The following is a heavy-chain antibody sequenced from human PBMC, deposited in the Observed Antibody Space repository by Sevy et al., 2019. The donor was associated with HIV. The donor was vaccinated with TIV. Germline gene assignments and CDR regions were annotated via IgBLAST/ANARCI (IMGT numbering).Heavy chain of an antibody. CDR2: FYTSGST. D-gene: IGHD6-19*01. Sequence: SETLSLTCTVSGGSISSYYWSWIRQPAGKGLEWIGRFYTSGSTTYNPSLKSRVTMSVDTSKNQFSLKLSPVTAADTAVYYCAGEGPQYSSGWYDYWGQGTLVTVFS. J-gene: IGHJ4*02. V-gene: IGHV4-4*07. CDR1: GGSISSYY. CDR3: AGEGPQYSSGWYDY.